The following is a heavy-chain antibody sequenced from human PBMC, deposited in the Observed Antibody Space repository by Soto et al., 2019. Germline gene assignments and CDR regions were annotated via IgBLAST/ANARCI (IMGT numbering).Heavy chain of an antibody. CDR1: GGTVSNSA. J-gene: IGHJ4*02. CDR2: IIPIFGPA. D-gene: IGHD6-13*01. Sequence: QVQLVQSGAEVKKPGSSVKVSCKASGGTVSNSAISWLRQAPGQGLEWMGGIIPIFGPATYSQKFQDRVTITADESTGTGYMELSSLTSEDTAVYFCGRGSSRTKVEYWGQGTLVTVSS. CDR3: GRGSSRTKVEY. V-gene: IGHV1-69*01.